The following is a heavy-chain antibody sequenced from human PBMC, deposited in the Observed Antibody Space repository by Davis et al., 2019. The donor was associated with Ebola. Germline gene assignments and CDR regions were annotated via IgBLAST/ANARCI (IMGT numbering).Heavy chain of an antibody. J-gene: IGHJ5*02. V-gene: IGHV4-39*01. CDR3: ARQRPAALVGWFDP. CDR2: VYYSGNT. CDR1: GGSISSSIYF. D-gene: IGHD6-13*01. Sequence: MPSETLSLTCTVSGGSISSSIYFWGWIRQPPGKGLEWIGSVYYSGNTYYNPSLKSRVSISVDTSKNQFSLKLSSVTAADTAVYYCARQRPAALVGWFDPWGQGTLVTVSS.